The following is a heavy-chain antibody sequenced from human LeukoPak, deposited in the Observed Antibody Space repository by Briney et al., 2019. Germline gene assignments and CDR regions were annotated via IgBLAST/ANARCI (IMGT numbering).Heavy chain of an antibody. CDR2: TYYRSKWYN. CDR1: GDSVSSNSAA. CDR3: ARDPGLLGTYYYYGMDV. J-gene: IGHJ6*02. D-gene: IGHD1-26*01. V-gene: IGHV6-1*01. Sequence: SQTLSLTCAISGDSVSSNSAAWNWIRQSPSRGLEWLGWTYYRSKWYNDYAVSVKSRITINPDTSKNQFSLQLNSVTPEDTAVYYCARDPGLLGTYYYYGMDVWGQGTTVTVSS.